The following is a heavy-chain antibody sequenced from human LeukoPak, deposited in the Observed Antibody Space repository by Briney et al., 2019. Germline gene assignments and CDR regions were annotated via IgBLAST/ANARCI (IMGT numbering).Heavy chain of an antibody. CDR1: GFTFSSYA. J-gene: IGHJ5*02. CDR3: AREGPAPWFDP. Sequence: GGSLRLSCAASGFTFSSYAMHWVRQAPGKGLEWVAVISYDGSNKYYADSVKGRFTISRDNSKNTLYLQMNSLRAEDTAVYYCAREGPAPWFDPWGQGTLVTVSS. V-gene: IGHV3-30-3*01. CDR2: ISYDGSNK.